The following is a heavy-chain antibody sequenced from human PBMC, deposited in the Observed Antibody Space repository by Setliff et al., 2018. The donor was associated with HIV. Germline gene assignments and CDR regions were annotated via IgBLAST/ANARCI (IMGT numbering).Heavy chain of an antibody. CDR2: IVPVLGIT. CDR3: ARDRLGHIDRPYFDY. Sequence: SVKVSCKASGYTFLNDAISWVRQAPGQGLEWMGGIVPVLGITNYSPKFQGRVTITTDESTTTAYMDLSSLRSEDTAVYYCARDRLGHIDRPYFDYWGQGTLVTVSS. V-gene: IGHV1-69*10. J-gene: IGHJ4*02. D-gene: IGHD2-21*01. CDR1: GYTFLNDA.